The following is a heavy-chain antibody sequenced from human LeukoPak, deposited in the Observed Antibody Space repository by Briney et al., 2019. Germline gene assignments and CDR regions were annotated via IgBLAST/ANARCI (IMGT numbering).Heavy chain of an antibody. CDR2: INHSGST. CDR1: GGSFSGYH. Sequence: SDTLSLICAVYGGSFSGYHWSWIRQPPGKGLECFGEINHSGSTNQNPPLKSRVTISVDTTKNQFSLRLSSATAADTAVYYCAGGYDYGSGSHYMDVWGKGTTVTVS. CDR3: AGGYDYGSGSHYMDV. V-gene: IGHV4-34*01. D-gene: IGHD3-10*01. J-gene: IGHJ6*03.